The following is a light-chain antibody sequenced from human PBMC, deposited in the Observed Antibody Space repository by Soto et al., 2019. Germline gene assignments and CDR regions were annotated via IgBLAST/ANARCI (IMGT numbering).Light chain of an antibody. J-gene: IGLJ1*01. CDR2: DVT. V-gene: IGLV2-11*01. Sequence: QFALTQPRSVSGSPGQSVTISCTGTSSDVGGYNYVSWYQQHPGKAPKLMIYDVTKRPSGVPDRFSGSKSGNTASLTISGLQAEDEADYYCCSYAGRYTFYVFGTGTKVTVL. CDR3: CSYAGRYTFYV. CDR1: SSDVGGYNY.